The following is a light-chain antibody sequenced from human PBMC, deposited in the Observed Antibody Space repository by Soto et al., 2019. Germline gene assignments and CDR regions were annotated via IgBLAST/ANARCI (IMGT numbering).Light chain of an antibody. Sequence: NFMLTQPHSVSESPGKTVTISCTRSSGSIASNYVQWYQQRPGSSPTTVIYEDNQRPSGVPDRFSGSIDSSSNSASLTISGLKTEDEADYYCQSYDSDNQVFGGGTKVNVL. V-gene: IGLV6-57*01. CDR3: QSYDSDNQV. CDR2: EDN. J-gene: IGLJ3*02. CDR1: SGSIASNY.